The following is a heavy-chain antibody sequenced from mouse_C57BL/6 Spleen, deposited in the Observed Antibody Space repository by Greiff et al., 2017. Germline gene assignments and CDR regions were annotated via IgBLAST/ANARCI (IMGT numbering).Heavy chain of an antibody. CDR2: ISSGGDYI. CDR3: TRERGYYAMDY. CDR1: GFTFSSYA. V-gene: IGHV5-9-1*02. Sequence: EVKLVESGAGLVKPGGSLKLSCAASGFTFSSYAMSWVRQTPEKRLEWVAYISSGGDYIYYADTVKGRFTISRDNARNTLYLQMSSLKSEDTAMYYCTRERGYYAMDYWGQGTSVTVSS. J-gene: IGHJ4*01.